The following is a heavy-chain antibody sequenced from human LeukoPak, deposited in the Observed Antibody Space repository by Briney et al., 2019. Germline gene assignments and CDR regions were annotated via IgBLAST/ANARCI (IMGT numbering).Heavy chain of an antibody. D-gene: IGHD3-16*01. CDR3: ARFPWHSDLGGRDY. J-gene: IGHJ4*02. Sequence: GGSLRLSCAASGFTFSSYAMSWIRQAPGKGLEWVSYISSSGSSTYYADSMKGRFTISRDNAKNSLYLQMNSLRAEDTAVYYCARFPWHSDLGGRDYWGQGTLVTVSS. CDR2: ISSSGSST. CDR1: GFTFSSYA. V-gene: IGHV3-11*01.